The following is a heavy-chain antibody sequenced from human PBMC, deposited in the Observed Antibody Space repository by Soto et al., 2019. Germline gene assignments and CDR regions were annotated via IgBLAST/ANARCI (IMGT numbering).Heavy chain of an antibody. J-gene: IGHJ3*02. V-gene: IGHV1-18*04. CDR2: ISAYNGNT. CDR3: ARDNYDFWSGYYTDAFDI. Sequence: GAAVKVSCKTSGYTFTSYGISWVRQAPGQGLEWMGWISAYNGNTNYAQKLQGRVTMTTDTSTSTAYMELRSLRSDDTAVYYCARDNYDFWSGYYTDAFDIWGQGTMVTVSS. CDR1: GYTFTSYG. D-gene: IGHD3-3*01.